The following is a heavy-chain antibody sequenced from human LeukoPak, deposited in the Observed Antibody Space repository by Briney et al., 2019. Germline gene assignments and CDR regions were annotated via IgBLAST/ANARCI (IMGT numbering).Heavy chain of an antibody. J-gene: IGHJ6*03. CDR1: GYTFTSYD. V-gene: IGHV1-18*01. D-gene: IGHD2/OR15-2a*01. CDR3: ARGDYFGNFGIGTSYYYYYMDV. CDR2: ISAYNGNA. Sequence: GASVKVSCKASGYTFTSYDINWVRQATGQGLEWMGWISAYNGNAKYAQKFQDRVTMTTDTSTSTAYMELRSLRSDDTAVYYCARGDYFGNFGIGTSYYYYYMDVWGKGTTVTVSS.